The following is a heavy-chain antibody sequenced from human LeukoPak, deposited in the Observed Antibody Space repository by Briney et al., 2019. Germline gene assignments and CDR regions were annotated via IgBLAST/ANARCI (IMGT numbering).Heavy chain of an antibody. CDR3: ARGHTAVTRHFDF. D-gene: IGHD4-17*01. Sequence: GGSLRLSCAASGFTFSSYEMNWVRQAPGKGLEWVANIKQDGSEKYYVDSVKGRFTISRDDAKNLLYLDMNSLRAEDTAVYYCARGHTAVTRHFDFWGQGTLVTVSS. V-gene: IGHV3-7*01. CDR2: IKQDGSEK. J-gene: IGHJ4*02. CDR1: GFTFSSYE.